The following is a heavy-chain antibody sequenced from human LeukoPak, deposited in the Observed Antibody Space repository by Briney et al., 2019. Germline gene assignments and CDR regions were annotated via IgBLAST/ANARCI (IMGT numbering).Heavy chain of an antibody. Sequence: SETLSLTCAVYGGSFSGYYWSWIRQPPGKGLEWIGEINRSGSTNYNPSLKSRVTISVDTAKNQFSLKLNSVTAAAKAVDYCVRGLSKWIVVQAGINWFDPWGQETLVSVST. CDR3: VRGLSKWIVVQAGINWFDP. J-gene: IGHJ5*02. V-gene: IGHV4-34*01. CDR1: GGSFSGYY. D-gene: IGHD2-2*02. CDR2: INRSGST.